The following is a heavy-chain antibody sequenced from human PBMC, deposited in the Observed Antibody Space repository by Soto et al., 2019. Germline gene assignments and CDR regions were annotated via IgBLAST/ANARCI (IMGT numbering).Heavy chain of an antibody. CDR1: AGSITSYY. CDR3: ARHGDWSSGQYSFDF. CDR2: VYYTGST. J-gene: IGHJ4*02. D-gene: IGHD3-3*01. Sequence: SETLSLTCTVSAGSITSYYWGWIRQPPGKGLEWIASVYYTGSTLYNPSLKSRVTVSVDTSKNLVSLKLTSMTAADTAIYYCARHGDWSSGQYSFDFWGQGTLVTVSS. V-gene: IGHV4-59*08.